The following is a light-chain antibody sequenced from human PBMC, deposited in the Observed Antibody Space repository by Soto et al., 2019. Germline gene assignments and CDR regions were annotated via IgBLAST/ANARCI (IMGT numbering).Light chain of an antibody. CDR1: ENIKNW. V-gene: IGKV1-5*01. J-gene: IGKJ1*01. CDR3: QQYDVHPKT. CDR2: DAS. Sequence: DVQMTQSPSTLAASVEDRVTITCRASENIKNWLAWYQQTPGKAPKVLISDASRLETGVPSRFSGSGYGADFTLTITSLQTDDFGTYHCQQYDVHPKTFGQGTK.